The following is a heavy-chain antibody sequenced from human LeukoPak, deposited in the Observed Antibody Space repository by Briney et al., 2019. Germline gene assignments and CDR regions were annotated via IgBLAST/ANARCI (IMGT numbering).Heavy chain of an antibody. CDR2: IKQDGSEK. D-gene: IGHD3-3*01. V-gene: IGHV3-7*03. Sequence: GGSLRLSXAASGFTFSSYWMSWVRQAPGKGLEWVANIKQDGSEKYYVDSVKGRFTISRDNAKNSLYLQMNSLRAEDTAVYYCAKLVLRFLEWLDDYWGQGTLVTVSS. J-gene: IGHJ4*02. CDR3: AKLVLRFLEWLDDY. CDR1: GFTFSSYW.